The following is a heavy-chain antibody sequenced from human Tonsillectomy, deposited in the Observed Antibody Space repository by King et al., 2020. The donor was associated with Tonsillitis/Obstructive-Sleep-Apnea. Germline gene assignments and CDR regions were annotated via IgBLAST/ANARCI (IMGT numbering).Heavy chain of an antibody. CDR2: ISWNSGTI. Sequence: ERQLVQSGGGLVQPGRSLRLSCAASGFTFDDYAMYWVRQAPGKGLEWVSGISWNSGTIGYADSVKGRFTISRDNAKNSLYLQMNSLRTEDTALYYCAKDLNIAETDTPGDAFDMWGQGKMVTASS. J-gene: IGHJ3*02. CDR1: GFTFDDYA. D-gene: IGHD6-13*01. CDR3: AKDLNIAETDTPGDAFDM. V-gene: IGHV3-9*01.